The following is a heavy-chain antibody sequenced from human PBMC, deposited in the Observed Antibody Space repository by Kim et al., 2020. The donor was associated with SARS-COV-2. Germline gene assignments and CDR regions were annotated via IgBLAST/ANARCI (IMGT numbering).Heavy chain of an antibody. V-gene: IGHV3-7*01. D-gene: IGHD4-17*01. CDR2: IKQDGSEK. Sequence: GGSLRLSCAASGFTFSNYWMSWVRQAPGKGLEWVDNIKQDGSEKNYLDSVKGRFTISRDNAENSLYLQMDSLRAEDTAVYYCVRAIPTTAYWGQGTLVTVSS. J-gene: IGHJ4*02. CDR3: VRAIPTTAY. CDR1: GFTFSNYW.